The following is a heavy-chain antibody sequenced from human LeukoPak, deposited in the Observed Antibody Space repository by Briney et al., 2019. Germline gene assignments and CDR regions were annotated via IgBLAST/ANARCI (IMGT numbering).Heavy chain of an antibody. CDR3: ARLQVTVTSPP. CDR2: INPDGSST. Sequence: GGSLRLSCPASAFTFSSYWMHWVRQAPGKGLVWVSRINPDGSSTSYADSVKGRFTISRDNAKNTLYLQMNSLRAEDTAVYYFARLQVTVTSPPWGQGTLLTVPS. D-gene: IGHD4-11*01. CDR1: AFTFSSYW. J-gene: IGHJ5*02. V-gene: IGHV3-74*01.